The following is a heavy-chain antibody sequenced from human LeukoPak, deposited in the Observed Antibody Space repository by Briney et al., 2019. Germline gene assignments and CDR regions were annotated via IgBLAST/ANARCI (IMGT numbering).Heavy chain of an antibody. Sequence: PSETLSLTCTVSGGSVSTYYWNWIRQPPGKGLEWIGYIYYSGSTNYNPSLKSRLTISVDTSNNQFSLKLSSVTAADTAVYYCVSTSGYCSGGNCYSAFDYWGQGTLVTVSS. CDR2: IYYSGST. CDR1: GGSVSTYY. CDR3: VSTSGYCSGGNCYSAFDY. D-gene: IGHD2-15*01. V-gene: IGHV4-59*02. J-gene: IGHJ4*02.